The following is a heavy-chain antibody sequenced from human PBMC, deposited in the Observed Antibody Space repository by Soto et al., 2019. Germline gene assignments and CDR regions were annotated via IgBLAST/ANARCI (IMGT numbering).Heavy chain of an antibody. V-gene: IGHV1-18*01. Sequence: ASVKVSCKASGYTFTSYGVTCVRQAPGQGLEWMGWISAYNGDTNYAQNFQGRVTMTTDTSTSTAYMEVTSLRSDDTAVYYCARDGPVIRARSWFDPWGQGTLVTVSS. CDR2: ISAYNGDT. J-gene: IGHJ5*02. CDR3: ARDGPVIRARSWFDP. CDR1: GYTFTSYG.